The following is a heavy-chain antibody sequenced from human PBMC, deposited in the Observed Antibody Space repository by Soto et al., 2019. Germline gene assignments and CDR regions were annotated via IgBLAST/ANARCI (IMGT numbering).Heavy chain of an antibody. CDR2: IYYSGST. J-gene: IGHJ6*03. CDR3: ARHDGYSYGSWDYYYYMDV. Sequence: SETLSLTCTVSGGSISSSSYYWGWIRQPPGKGLEWIGSIYYSGSTYYNPSLKSRVTISVDTSKNQFSLKLSSVTAADTAVYYCARHDGYSYGSWDYYYYMDVWGKGTTVTVSS. D-gene: IGHD5-18*01. CDR1: GGSISSSSYY. V-gene: IGHV4-39*01.